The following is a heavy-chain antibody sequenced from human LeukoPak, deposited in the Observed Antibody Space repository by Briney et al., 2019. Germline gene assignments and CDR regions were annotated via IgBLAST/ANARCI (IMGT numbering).Heavy chain of an antibody. Sequence: SETLSLTCTVSGDVISSGYYWSWIRQPPGKGLEWIGSIYYSGSTYYNPSLKSRVTISVDTSKNQFSLKLSSVTAADTAVYYCARLQGIFDYWGQGTLVTVSS. CDR3: ARLQGIFDY. CDR2: IYYSGST. V-gene: IGHV4-39*01. J-gene: IGHJ4*02. CDR1: GDVISSGYY. D-gene: IGHD3-10*01.